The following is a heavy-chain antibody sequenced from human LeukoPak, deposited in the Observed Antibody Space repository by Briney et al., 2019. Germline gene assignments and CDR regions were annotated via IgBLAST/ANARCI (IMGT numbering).Heavy chain of an antibody. V-gene: IGHV3-33*01. Sequence: GGSLRLSCAASGFTFSSYGMHWVRRAPGKGLEWVAVIWYDGSNKYYADSVKGRFTISRDNSKNTLYLQMNSLRAEDTAVYYCARDRSYYYDPDAFDIWGQGTMVTVSS. CDR3: ARDRSYYYDPDAFDI. J-gene: IGHJ3*02. CDR2: IWYDGSNK. D-gene: IGHD3-22*01. CDR1: GFTFSSYG.